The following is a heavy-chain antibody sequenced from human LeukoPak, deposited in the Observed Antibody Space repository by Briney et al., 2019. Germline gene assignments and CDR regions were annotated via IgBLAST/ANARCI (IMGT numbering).Heavy chain of an antibody. Sequence: XXSXXIGYADSVKGRFTISRDNAKNSLYLQMNSLRAEDTALYYCAKEGQSSLYDYVWGSYPYFDYWGQGTLVTVSS. J-gene: IGHJ4*02. CDR2: XXSXXI. CDR3: AKEGQSSLYDYVWGSYPYFDY. D-gene: IGHD3-16*02. V-gene: IGHV3-9*01.